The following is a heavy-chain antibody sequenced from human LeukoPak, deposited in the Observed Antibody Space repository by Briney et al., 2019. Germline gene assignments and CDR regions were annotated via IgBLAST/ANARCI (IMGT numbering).Heavy chain of an antibody. CDR1: GFTFSSYS. V-gene: IGHV3-23*01. CDR3: AKKEAYYYGSGSDYFDY. D-gene: IGHD3-10*01. Sequence: GGSLRLSCAASGFTFSSYSMSWVRQAPGKGLEWVSDISSSGGTIYYADSVKGRFTISRDNSKNTLYLQMNSLRAEDTAVYYCAKKEAYYYGSGSDYFDYWGQGTLVTVSS. J-gene: IGHJ4*02. CDR2: ISSSGGTI.